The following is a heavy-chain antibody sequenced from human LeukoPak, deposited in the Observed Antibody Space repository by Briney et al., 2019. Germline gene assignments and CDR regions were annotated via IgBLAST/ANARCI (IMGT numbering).Heavy chain of an antibody. Sequence: ASVKASCKASGYTFTSYDINWVRQATGQGLEWMGWMNPNSGNTGYAQKFQGRVTMTRNTSISTAYMELSSLRSEDTAVYYCARHPRFDSSSWYPWFDPWGQGTLVTVSS. D-gene: IGHD6-13*01. CDR1: GYTFTSYD. CDR2: MNPNSGNT. CDR3: ARHPRFDSSSWYPWFDP. J-gene: IGHJ5*02. V-gene: IGHV1-8*01.